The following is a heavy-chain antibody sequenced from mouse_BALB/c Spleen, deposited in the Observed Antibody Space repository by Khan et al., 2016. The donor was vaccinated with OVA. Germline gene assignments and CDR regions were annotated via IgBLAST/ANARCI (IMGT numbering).Heavy chain of an antibody. CDR1: GYSITSGYG. Sequence: EVQLQESGPGLVKPSQSLSLTCTVTGYSITSGYGWNWIRQFPGNKLEWMGYISYSGSTNYNQSLKSRILTIRDQSKNQFFLQLNSVTTEDTATYYCARTARIKYWGQGTTLTVSS. V-gene: IGHV3-2*02. J-gene: IGHJ2*01. D-gene: IGHD1-2*01. CDR3: ARTARIKY. CDR2: ISYSGST.